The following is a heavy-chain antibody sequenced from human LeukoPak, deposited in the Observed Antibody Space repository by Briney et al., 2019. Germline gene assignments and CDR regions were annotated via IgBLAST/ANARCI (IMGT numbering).Heavy chain of an antibody. D-gene: IGHD2-2*01. V-gene: IGHV4-59*01. J-gene: IGHJ5*02. CDR1: GGSISSYY. Sequence: SETLSLTCTVSGGSISSYYWSWIRQPPGKGLEWIGYIYYSGSTNYNPSLKSRVTISVDTSKNQFSLKLSSVTAADTAVYYCARGNIVVVPAAMSSSDWFDPWGQGTLVTVSP. CDR3: ARGNIVVVPAAMSSSDWFDP. CDR2: IYYSGST.